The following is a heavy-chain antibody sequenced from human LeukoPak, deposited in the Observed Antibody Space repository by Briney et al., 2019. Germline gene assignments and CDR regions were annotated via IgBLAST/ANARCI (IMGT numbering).Heavy chain of an antibody. D-gene: IGHD3-22*01. Sequence: PGGSLRLSCAASGFTVITNDMTWVRQAPGKGLERVSVLYSDGNTKYADSVQGRFTISRDNSKNTVYLQMIGLRAEDTAVYFCAKYYYDSSGYYDAAPLDSWGQGTLVTVFS. CDR2: LYSDGNT. CDR3: AKYYYDSSGYYDAAPLDS. J-gene: IGHJ4*02. CDR1: GFTVITND. V-gene: IGHV3-53*01.